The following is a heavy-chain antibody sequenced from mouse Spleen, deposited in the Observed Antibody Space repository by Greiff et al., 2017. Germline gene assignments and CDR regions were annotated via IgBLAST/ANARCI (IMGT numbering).Heavy chain of an antibody. CDR2: ISSGGSYT. CDR3: ARQCGNYW. D-gene: IGHD2-1*01. CDR1: GFTFSSYA. Sequence: EVKLMESGGGLVKPGGSLKLSCAASGFTFSSYAMSWVRQTPEKRLEWVATISSGGSYTYYPDSVKGRFTISRDNAKNTLYLQMSSLRSEDTAMYYCARQCGNYWWGQGTTLTVSS. J-gene: IGHJ2*01. V-gene: IGHV5-9-3*01.